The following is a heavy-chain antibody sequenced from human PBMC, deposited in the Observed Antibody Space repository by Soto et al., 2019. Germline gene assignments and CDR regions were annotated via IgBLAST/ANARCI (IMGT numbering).Heavy chain of an antibody. J-gene: IGHJ5*02. CDR2: INSDGSST. Sequence: EVQLVESGGGLVQPGGSLRLSCAASGFTFSSYWMHWVRQAPGKGLVWVSRINSDGSSTSYADSVKGRFTISRDNAKNTLYLQMNSLRAEDTAVYCCARARAIAAAGISWFDPWGQGTLVTVSS. CDR3: ARARAIAAAGISWFDP. CDR1: GFTFSSYW. V-gene: IGHV3-74*01. D-gene: IGHD6-13*01.